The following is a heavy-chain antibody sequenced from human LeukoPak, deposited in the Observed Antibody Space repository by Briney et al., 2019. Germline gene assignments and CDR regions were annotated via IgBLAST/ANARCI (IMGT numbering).Heavy chain of an antibody. Sequence: PGGSLRLSCAASGFTFSSYGMHWVRQAPGKGLEWVAVIWYDGSNKYYADSVKGRFTISRDNSKNTLYLQMNSLRAEDTAVYYCARDDVRYYDFWSGLYPPSYWGQGTLVTVSS. V-gene: IGHV3-33*01. CDR2: IWYDGSNK. CDR3: ARDDVRYYDFWSGLYPPSY. D-gene: IGHD3-3*01. CDR1: GFTFSSYG. J-gene: IGHJ4*02.